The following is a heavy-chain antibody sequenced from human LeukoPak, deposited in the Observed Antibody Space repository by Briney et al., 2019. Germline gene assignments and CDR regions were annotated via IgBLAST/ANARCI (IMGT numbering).Heavy chain of an antibody. Sequence: GGSLRLSCAASGFTFSSYSMNWVRQAPGKGLEWVSYISSSSSTIYYADSVKDRFTISRDNAKNSLYLQMNSLRAEDTAVYYCAMSGGVSFDIWGQGTMVTVSS. J-gene: IGHJ3*02. CDR1: GFTFSSYS. CDR2: ISSSSSTI. D-gene: IGHD3-3*01. CDR3: AMSGGVSFDI. V-gene: IGHV3-48*01.